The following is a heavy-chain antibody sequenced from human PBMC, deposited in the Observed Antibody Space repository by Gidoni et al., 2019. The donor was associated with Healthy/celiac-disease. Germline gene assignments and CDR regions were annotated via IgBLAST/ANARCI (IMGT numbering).Heavy chain of an antibody. V-gene: IGHV3-23*01. CDR1: GFTFSSYA. D-gene: IGHD6-19*01. CDR3: AKALGGSGWYSYYFDY. CDR2: ISGSGGST. Sequence: VQPGGSLRLSCAASGFTFSSYAMSWVRQAPGQGLEWVSAISGSGGSTYYADYVKGRFTISRDNSKNTLYLQMNSLRAEDTAVYYCAKALGGSGWYSYYFDYWGQGTLVTVSS. J-gene: IGHJ4*02.